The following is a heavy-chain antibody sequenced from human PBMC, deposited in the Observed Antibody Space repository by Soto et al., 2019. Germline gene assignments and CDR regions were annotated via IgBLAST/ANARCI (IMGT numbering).Heavy chain of an antibody. V-gene: IGHV4-31*03. D-gene: IGHD3-10*01. Sequence: QVQLQESGPGLVKPSQTLSLTCTVSGGSISSGGYYWSLIRQHPGKGLEWIGYIYYSGSTYYNPSLKSRVTISVDTSKNQFSLKLSSVTAADTAVYYCARSFGSGSYHPIRGLDVWGQGTTVTVSS. CDR3: ARSFGSGSYHPIRGLDV. J-gene: IGHJ6*02. CDR2: IYYSGST. CDR1: GGSISSGGYY.